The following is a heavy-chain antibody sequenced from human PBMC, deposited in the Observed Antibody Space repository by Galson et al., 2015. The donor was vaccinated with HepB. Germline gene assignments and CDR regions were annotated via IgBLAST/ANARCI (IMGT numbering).Heavy chain of an antibody. CDR1: GGSFSGYY. D-gene: IGHD3-22*01. CDR3: ARGKGRSGWGRPTFDY. CDR2: INHSGST. J-gene: IGHJ4*02. Sequence: LSLTCAVYGGSFSGYYWSWIRQPPGKGLEWIGEINHSGSTNYNPSLKSRVTISVDTSKNQFSLKLSSVTAADTAVYYCARGKGRSGWGRPTFDYWGQGTLVTVSS. V-gene: IGHV4-34*01.